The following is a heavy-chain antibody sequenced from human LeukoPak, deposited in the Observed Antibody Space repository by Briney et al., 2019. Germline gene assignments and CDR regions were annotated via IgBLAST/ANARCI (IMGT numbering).Heavy chain of an antibody. Sequence: GGSLRLSCEASGFTFTTYSMTWVRQAPGKGLEWVSIISSGSSAIFSADALKGRFTISRDDAKNLLYLDMNSLRVEDTAVYYCAKSGERRRPYYFDYWGQGTLVTVSS. D-gene: IGHD3-10*01. CDR3: AKSGERRRPYYFDY. V-gene: IGHV3-21*04. J-gene: IGHJ4*02. CDR1: GFTFTTYS. CDR2: ISSGSSAI.